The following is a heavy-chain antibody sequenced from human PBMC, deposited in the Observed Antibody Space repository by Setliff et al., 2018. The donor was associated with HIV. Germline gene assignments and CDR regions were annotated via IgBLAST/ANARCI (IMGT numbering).Heavy chain of an antibody. J-gene: IGHJ4*02. CDR1: EFTFNSYP. D-gene: IGHD3-22*01. Sequence: GGSLRLSCAASEFTFNSYPMTWVRQAPGKGLEWVSSISGSGDDTQYVDSVKGRFTISRDNSKNTLYLQMSSLRADDTALYYCARQAHPRGFYDSSGLFDSWGQGTLVTVSS. V-gene: IGHV3-23*01. CDR2: ISGSGDDT. CDR3: ARQAHPRGFYDSSGLFDS.